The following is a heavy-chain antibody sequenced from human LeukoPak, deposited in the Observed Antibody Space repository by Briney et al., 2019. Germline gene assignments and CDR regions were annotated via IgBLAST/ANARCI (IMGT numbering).Heavy chain of an antibody. Sequence: PSETLSLTCAVYGGSFSGYYWSWIHQPPGKGLEWIGEINHSGSTNYNPSLKSRVTISVDTSKNQFSLKLSSVTAADTAVYYCAGIAAAYYYYYGMDVWGKGTTVTVSS. CDR3: AGIAAAYYYYYGMDV. CDR2: INHSGST. J-gene: IGHJ6*04. D-gene: IGHD6-13*01. V-gene: IGHV4-34*01. CDR1: GGSFSGYY.